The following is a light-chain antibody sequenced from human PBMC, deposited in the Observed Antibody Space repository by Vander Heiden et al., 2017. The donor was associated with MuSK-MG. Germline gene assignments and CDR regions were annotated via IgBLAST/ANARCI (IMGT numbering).Light chain of an antibody. V-gene: IGKV3-15*01. J-gene: IGKJ2*01. CDR1: EDI. Sequence: EINMTQSPVTLSVSPGERATLSCRASEDIGSSCMPASVRVTEIPARFSGSGSGTEFTLTIKSLQSEDFAVYYCQQYKKWPRDTFGQGTKLEIK. CDR2: PAS. CDR3: QQYKKWPRDT.